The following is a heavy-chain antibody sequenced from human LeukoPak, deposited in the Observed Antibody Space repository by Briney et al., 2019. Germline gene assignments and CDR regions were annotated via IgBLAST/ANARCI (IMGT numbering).Heavy chain of an antibody. V-gene: IGHV3-7*01. CDR1: EFTLRSSW. Sequence: GGSLRLSCAASEFTLRSSWVEWARQAPGKGLEWVANIKQDGSEKYYVDSVKGRFTISRDNASNSVYLQMNSLRAEDTAVYYCTRDAGGYNNLYYMDVWGKGTTVIVSS. CDR2: IKQDGSEK. CDR3: TRDAGGYNNLYYMDV. J-gene: IGHJ6*03. D-gene: IGHD1-14*01.